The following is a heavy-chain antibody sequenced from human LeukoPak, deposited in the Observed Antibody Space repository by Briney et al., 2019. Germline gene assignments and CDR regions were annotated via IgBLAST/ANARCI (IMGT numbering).Heavy chain of an antibody. CDR2: IYYSGST. CDR1: GGSISSYY. Sequence: SETLSLTCTVSGGSISSYYWSWIRQPPGKGLGWIGYIYYSGSTNYNPSLKSRVTISVDTSKNQFSLKLSSVTAADTAVYYCAALGYYYGSGSPWGRGTLVTVSS. V-gene: IGHV4-59*01. J-gene: IGHJ2*01. CDR3: AALGYYYGSGSP. D-gene: IGHD3-10*01.